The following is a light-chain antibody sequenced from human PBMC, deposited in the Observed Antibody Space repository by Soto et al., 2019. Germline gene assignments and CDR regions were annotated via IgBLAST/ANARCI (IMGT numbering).Light chain of an antibody. Sequence: ILMTQSPATLSVSPGERATLSCRASQSVSNNLAWYQQKPGQAPRLLIYDASTRATGIPARFSGSGYGKELTLTISGLQSEDFEVYYCQQYNIWPPWTFGQGTKVEVK. CDR1: QSVSNN. CDR3: QQYNIWPPWT. V-gene: IGKV3-15*01. J-gene: IGKJ1*01. CDR2: DAS.